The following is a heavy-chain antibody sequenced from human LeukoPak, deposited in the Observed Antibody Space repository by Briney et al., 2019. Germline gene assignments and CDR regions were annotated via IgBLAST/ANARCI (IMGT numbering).Heavy chain of an antibody. D-gene: IGHD4-17*01. CDR3: TTEKMTTVTNEPFDY. J-gene: IGHJ4*02. CDR2: ITTNGDGGTI. CDR1: GFSFSSYW. V-gene: IGHV3-15*01. Sequence: GGSLRLSCAASGFSFSSYWMSWVRQAPGKGLEWVGRITTNGDGGTIDYAAPVKGRFTISRDDSENMLFLQMNNLKTEDTAVYYCTTEKMTTVTNEPFDYWGQGTLVTVSS.